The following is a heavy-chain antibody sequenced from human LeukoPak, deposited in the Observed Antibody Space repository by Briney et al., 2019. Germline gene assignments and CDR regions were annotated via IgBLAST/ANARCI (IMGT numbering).Heavy chain of an antibody. CDR3: AASRDYVGAFDI. D-gene: IGHD4-17*01. J-gene: IGHJ3*02. CDR1: GGSFSGYY. CDR2: INHSGST. V-gene: IGHV4-34*01. Sequence: SETLSLTCAVHGGSFSGYYWSWIRQPPGKGLEWIGEINHSGSTNYNPSLKSRVTISVDTSKNQFSLKLSSVTAADTAVYYCAASRDYVGAFDIWGQGTMVTVSS.